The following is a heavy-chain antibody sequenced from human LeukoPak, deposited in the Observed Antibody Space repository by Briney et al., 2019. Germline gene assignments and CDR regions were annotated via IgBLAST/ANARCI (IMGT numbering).Heavy chain of an antibody. CDR2: IYSSGST. J-gene: IGHJ4*02. D-gene: IGHD1-14*01. CDR3: ARSLEPRVGVYYFDC. Sequence: SETLSLPCSVSGGSISSYYWSRIRQPAGKGLEWIGRIYSSGSTNYNPSLKSRVTMSIDTSKNQFSLKLSSVTAADTAVYYCARSLEPRVGVYYFDCWGQGTLVTVSS. CDR1: GGSISSYY. V-gene: IGHV4-4*07.